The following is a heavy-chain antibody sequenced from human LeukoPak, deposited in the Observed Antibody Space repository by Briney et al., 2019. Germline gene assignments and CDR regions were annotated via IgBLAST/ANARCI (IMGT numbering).Heavy chain of an antibody. J-gene: IGHJ4*02. CDR1: GGSISSYY. CDR2: IYYSGST. CDR3: ARDSSGWFRKGFDY. D-gene: IGHD6-19*01. Sequence: SETLSLTCTVSGGSISSYYWSWIRQPPGKGLEWIGYIYYSGSTNYNPSLKSRVTISVDTSKNQFSLKLSSVTAADTAVCYCARDSSGWFRKGFDYWGQGTLVTVSS. V-gene: IGHV4-59*12.